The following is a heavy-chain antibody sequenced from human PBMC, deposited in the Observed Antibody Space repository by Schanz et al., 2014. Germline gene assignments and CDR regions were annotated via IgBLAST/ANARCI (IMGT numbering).Heavy chain of an antibody. CDR3: ARDGVAATTDFEY. J-gene: IGHJ4*02. V-gene: IGHV3-53*01. CDR1: GFTVSTNY. D-gene: IGHD1-1*01. Sequence: EVQLVESGGGLIHPGGSLRLSCAVSGFTVSTNYMTWVRQAPGKGLECVSVLYTGGSTFYAESVRGRFFISRDSSKNTLFLHMNSLRADDTAVYYCARDGVAATTDFEYWGQGALVTVSS. CDR2: LYTGGST.